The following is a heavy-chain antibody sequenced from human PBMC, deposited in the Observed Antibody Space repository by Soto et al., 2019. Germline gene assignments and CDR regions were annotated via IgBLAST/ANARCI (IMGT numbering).Heavy chain of an antibody. CDR3: ARGGYFDSSNYLAY. CDR2: INPGNGNT. Sequence: ASGTVAGKASGYTFTGYGINWVRQAPGRGLEWMGWINPGNGNTKYSQQFQGRVIIDRDTSASTAYMELSSLRSEDTAVYYCARGGYFDSSNYLAYWGLGTLVTVSS. J-gene: IGHJ4*02. CDR1: GYTFTGYG. V-gene: IGHV1-3*01. D-gene: IGHD3-22*01.